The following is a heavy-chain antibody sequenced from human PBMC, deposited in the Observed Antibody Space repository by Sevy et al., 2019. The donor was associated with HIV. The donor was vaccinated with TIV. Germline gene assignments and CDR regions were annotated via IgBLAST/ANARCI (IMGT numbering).Heavy chain of an antibody. V-gene: IGHV4-59*01. CDR1: GGSMSSYY. Sequence: SETLSLTCTVSGGSMSSYYWSWIRQPPGKGLEWIGYIYYSGSTNYNPTLKSRVTISVDTSKNQFSLKLSSVTAADTAVYYCARDVYDFWSGYYGAGYGMDVWGQGTTVTVSS. J-gene: IGHJ6*02. CDR3: ARDVYDFWSGYYGAGYGMDV. CDR2: IYYSGST. D-gene: IGHD3-3*01.